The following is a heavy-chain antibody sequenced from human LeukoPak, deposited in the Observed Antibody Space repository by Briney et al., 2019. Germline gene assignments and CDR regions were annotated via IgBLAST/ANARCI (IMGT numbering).Heavy chain of an antibody. CDR2: ISSSGSTI. Sequence: PGGSLRLSCAASGFTFSTYEMSWDRQAPGKGLEWVSYISSSGSTIFYADSVMGRFTISRDNTKNSLYPQMNSLRAEDTAVYYCARVLQIVATTVFDYWGQGNLVTVSS. D-gene: IGHD5-12*01. J-gene: IGHJ4*02. V-gene: IGHV3-48*03. CDR1: GFTFSTYE. CDR3: ARVLQIVATTVFDY.